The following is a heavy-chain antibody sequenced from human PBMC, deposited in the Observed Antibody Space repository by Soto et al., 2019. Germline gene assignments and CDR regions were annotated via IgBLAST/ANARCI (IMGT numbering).Heavy chain of an antibody. Sequence: KPAETLSLTCSVSGGCIIRYYWSWIRQPPGKGLEWIGYIYYSGSTNYNPSLKSRVTISVDTSKNQFSLKLSSVTAADTAVYYCARDNYYGKPRHYYGMDVWGQGTTVTVSS. V-gene: IGHV4-59*01. J-gene: IGHJ6*02. CDR2: IYYSGST. CDR3: ARDNYYGKPRHYYGMDV. CDR1: GGCIIRYY. D-gene: IGHD3-22*01.